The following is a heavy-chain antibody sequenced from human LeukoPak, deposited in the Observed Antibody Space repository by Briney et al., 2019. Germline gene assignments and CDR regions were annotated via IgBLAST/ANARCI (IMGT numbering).Heavy chain of an antibody. CDR1: GFIFSNYD. V-gene: IGHV3-23*01. Sequence: GGSLRLSCAASGFIFSNYDMSWVRQAPGKGLEWVSAISGSGGSTYYADSVKGRFTISRDNSKNTLYLQMNSLRAEDTAVYYCAKGSTVTTSWFDPWGQGTLVTVSS. CDR2: ISGSGGST. J-gene: IGHJ5*02. D-gene: IGHD4-17*01. CDR3: AKGSTVTTSWFDP.